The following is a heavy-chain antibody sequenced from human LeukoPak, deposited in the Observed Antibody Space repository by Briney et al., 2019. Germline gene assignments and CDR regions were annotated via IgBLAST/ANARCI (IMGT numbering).Heavy chain of an antibody. D-gene: IGHD3-22*01. J-gene: IGHJ4*02. V-gene: IGHV4-34*01. CDR3: ARDVPLYYYDSSGHFDY. CDR1: GGSFSGYY. CDR2: INHSGST. Sequence: SETLSLTCAVYGGSFSGYYWSWLREPPGKGLEWIGEINHSGSTNYNPSLKSRVTISVDTSKNQLSLKLNSVTAADTAVYYCARDVPLYYYDSSGHFDYWGQGTLVTVSS.